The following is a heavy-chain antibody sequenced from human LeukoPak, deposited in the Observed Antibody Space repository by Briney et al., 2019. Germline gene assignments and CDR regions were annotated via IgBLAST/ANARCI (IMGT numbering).Heavy chain of an antibody. Sequence: GASVKVSCKASGYTFTGYYMHWVRQAPGQGLEWMGWINPNSGGTNYAQKFRGRVTMTRDTSISTAYMELSRLRSDDTAVYYCARASPQAKECFDYWGQGTLVTVSS. D-gene: IGHD3-3*01. CDR3: ARASPQAKECFDY. V-gene: IGHV1-2*02. CDR2: INPNSGGT. J-gene: IGHJ4*02. CDR1: GYTFTGYY.